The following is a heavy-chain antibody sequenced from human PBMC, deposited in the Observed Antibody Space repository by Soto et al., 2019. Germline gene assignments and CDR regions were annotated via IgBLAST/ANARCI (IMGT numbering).Heavy chain of an antibody. CDR3: AGQTFTIAAASYGRSNWFDP. Sequence: SETLSLTCTASGGSITSSSHFWGWVRQPPGKGLEWIGTIYFTGNTYYTPSLKSRLTMSIDTSRNEFSLRLNSVTAADTAVYYCAGQTFTIAAASYGRSNWFDPWGPGTLVTVSS. V-gene: IGHV4-39*01. D-gene: IGHD6-25*01. CDR2: IYFTGNT. J-gene: IGHJ5*02. CDR1: GGSITSSSHF.